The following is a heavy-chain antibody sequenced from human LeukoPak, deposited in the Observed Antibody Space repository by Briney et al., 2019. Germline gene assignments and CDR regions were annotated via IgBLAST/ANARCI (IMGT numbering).Heavy chain of an antibody. CDR2: INHSGST. D-gene: IGHD6-13*01. CDR3: ASHGYSSSWYYFDY. J-gene: IGHJ4*02. CDR1: GGSISSYY. V-gene: IGHV4-34*01. Sequence: SETLSLTCTVSGGSISSYYWSWIRQPPGKGLEWIGEINHSGSTNYNPSLKSRVTISVDTSKNQFSLKLSSVTAADTAVYYCASHGYSSSWYYFDYWGQGTLVTVSS.